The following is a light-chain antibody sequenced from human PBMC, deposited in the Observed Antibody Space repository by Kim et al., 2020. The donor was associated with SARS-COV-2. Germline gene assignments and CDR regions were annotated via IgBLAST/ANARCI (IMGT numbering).Light chain of an antibody. J-gene: IGKJ5*01. Sequence: SVSPAERAALDCRASQSVSSNFGWYQQKNGQDPRLLIYGASTRATGIPARFSGSGYGTEFTLTISSLQSEDFEVYYCQQYNSWPTFGQGTRLEIK. CDR1: QSVSSN. CDR3: QQYNSWPT. CDR2: GAS. V-gene: IGKV3D-15*01.